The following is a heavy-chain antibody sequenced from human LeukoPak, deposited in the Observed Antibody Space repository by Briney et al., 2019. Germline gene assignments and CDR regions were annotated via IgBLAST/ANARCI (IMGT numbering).Heavy chain of an antibody. J-gene: IGHJ4*02. V-gene: IGHV3-30*18. CDR1: GFTFSSYG. Sequence: GGSLRLSCAASGFTFSSYGMHWVRQAPGKGLEWVAVISYDGSNKYYADSVKGRFTISRDNSKNTLHLQMNSLRAEDTAVYYCAKDMYSYGHGYFDYWGQGTLVTVSS. D-gene: IGHD5-18*01. CDR2: ISYDGSNK. CDR3: AKDMYSYGHGYFDY.